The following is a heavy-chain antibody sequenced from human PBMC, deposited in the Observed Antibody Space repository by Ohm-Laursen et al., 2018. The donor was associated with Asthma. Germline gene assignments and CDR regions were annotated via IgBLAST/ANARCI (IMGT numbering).Heavy chain of an antibody. CDR1: GFTFSSYG. Sequence: SSLRLSCTASGFTFSSYGMHWVRQAPGKGLEWVAVIWYDGSNKYYADSVKGRFTISRDNSKNTLYLQMNSLRAEDTAVYYCTTDLGSGWDLWGQGTLVTVSS. V-gene: IGHV3-33*01. D-gene: IGHD6-19*01. CDR3: TTDLGSGWDL. J-gene: IGHJ5*02. CDR2: IWYDGSNK.